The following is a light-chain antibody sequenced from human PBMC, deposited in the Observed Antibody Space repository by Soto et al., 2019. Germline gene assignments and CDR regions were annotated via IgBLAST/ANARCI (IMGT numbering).Light chain of an antibody. CDR1: QSINNW. Sequence: DIQMTQSPSTLSASVGDRVTITCRASQSINNWLAWYQQKPGKAPKLFIFKASTLEIGVPSRFSGSGSGTEFTLSISSLQPDDFATYFCQQYESFPRTFGKGTKVEIK. J-gene: IGKJ1*01. V-gene: IGKV1-5*03. CDR2: KAS. CDR3: QQYESFPRT.